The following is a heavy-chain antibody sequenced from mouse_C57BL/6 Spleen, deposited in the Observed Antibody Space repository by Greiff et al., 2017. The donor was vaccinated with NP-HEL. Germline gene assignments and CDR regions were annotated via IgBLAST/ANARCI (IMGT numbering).Heavy chain of an antibody. Sequence: EVQGVESGEGLVKPGGSLKLSCAASGFTFSSYAMSWVRQTPEKRLEWVAYISRGGDYIYYADTVKGRFTISRDNARNTLYLQMSSLKSEDTAMYYCTRESNDAMDYWGQGTSVTVSA. J-gene: IGHJ4*01. D-gene: IGHD2-12*01. V-gene: IGHV5-9-1*02. CDR1: GFTFSSYA. CDR2: ISRGGDYI. CDR3: TRESNDAMDY.